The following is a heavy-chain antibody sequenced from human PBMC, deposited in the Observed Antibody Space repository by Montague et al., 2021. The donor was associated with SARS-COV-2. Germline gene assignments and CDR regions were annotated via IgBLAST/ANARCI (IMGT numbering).Heavy chain of an antibody. Sequence: SETLSLTCAVYGGSFSDNYWSWIRKPPGKGLEWIGEIKHRGTSNYNPSLKSRVSISVDTSKNQFSLYLGSVTAADTAVYYCARGRQHFNMIVVVMTGGEYYFDYWGQGTLVTVSS. V-gene: IGHV4-34*01. CDR2: IKHRGTS. D-gene: IGHD3-22*01. CDR1: GGSFSDNY. CDR3: ARGRQHFNMIVVVMTGGEYYFDY. J-gene: IGHJ4*02.